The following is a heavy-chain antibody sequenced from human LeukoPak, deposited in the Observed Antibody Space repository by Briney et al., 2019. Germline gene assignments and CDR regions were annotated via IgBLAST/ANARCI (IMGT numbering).Heavy chain of an antibody. D-gene: IGHD3-10*01. Sequence: PGGSLRLSCAASGFTFSGYAMSWGRQAPGKGLEWVSAISGSGDGTYYADSVKGRFTISRDNSKNTLFLQMNSLRAEDTAVYYCAKAGVLTLVRGVIVDYWGQGTLVTVSS. CDR1: GFTFSGYA. CDR3: AKAGVLTLVRGVIVDY. CDR2: ISGSGDGT. J-gene: IGHJ4*02. V-gene: IGHV3-23*01.